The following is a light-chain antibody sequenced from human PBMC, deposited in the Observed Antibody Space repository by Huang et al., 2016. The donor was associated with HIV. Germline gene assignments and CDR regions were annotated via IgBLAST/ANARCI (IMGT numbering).Light chain of an antibody. J-gene: IGKJ4*01. CDR1: QSVSDY. Sequence: EIVLTQSPATLSLSPGERATLSCRASQSVSDYLAWYQPKPGQAPMLLIYGASNRATGIPARFSGRGAGTDFTLTISSLEPEHFAVDYSQQRSDWPLTFGGGTKVEIK. CDR3: QQRSDWPLT. CDR2: GAS. V-gene: IGKV3-11*01.